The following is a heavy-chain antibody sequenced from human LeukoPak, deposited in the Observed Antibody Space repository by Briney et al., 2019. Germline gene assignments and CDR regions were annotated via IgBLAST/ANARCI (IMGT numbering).Heavy chain of an antibody. J-gene: IGHJ4*02. CDR2: ISWNSGSK. D-gene: IGHD6-13*01. CDR1: GFTFSSYW. Sequence: GGSLRLSCAASGFTFSSYWMSWVRQAPGKGLEWVSGISWNSGSKGYADSVKGRFTISRDNAKYSLYLQMNSLRAEDTALYYCAKGPSSSWYSGAHFDYWGQGTLVTVSS. CDR3: AKGPSSSWYSGAHFDY. V-gene: IGHV3-9*01.